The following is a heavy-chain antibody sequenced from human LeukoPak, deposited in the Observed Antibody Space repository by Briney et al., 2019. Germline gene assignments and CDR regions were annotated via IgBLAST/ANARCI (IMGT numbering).Heavy chain of an antibody. CDR2: ISGSGGTT. D-gene: IGHD6-6*01. CDR1: GFTFSSYA. V-gene: IGHV3-23*01. Sequence: GGSLRLSCAASGFTFSSYAMSWVRQAPGKGLEWVSGISGSGGTTYYADSVKGRFTISRDNSKNTLYLQMNSLSAEDTAVYYCAKASSIAAPYFDYWGQGTLVTVSS. CDR3: AKASSIAAPYFDY. J-gene: IGHJ4*02.